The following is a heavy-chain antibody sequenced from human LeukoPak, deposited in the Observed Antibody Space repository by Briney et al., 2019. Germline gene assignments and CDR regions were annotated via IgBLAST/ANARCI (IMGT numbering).Heavy chain of an antibody. CDR1: GYTFTDYY. J-gene: IGHJ4*02. CDR2: INPKSGGT. V-gene: IGHV1-2*02. CDR3: ARDPYGSGNYYFDY. D-gene: IGHD3-10*01. Sequence: ASVKVSCKASGYTFTDYYMHWVRQAPGLGLEWMGWINPKSGGTNYAQNFQGRVTMTRDTSISAAYMELSRLRSDDTAVYYCARDPYGSGNYYFDYWGQGTLVTVSS.